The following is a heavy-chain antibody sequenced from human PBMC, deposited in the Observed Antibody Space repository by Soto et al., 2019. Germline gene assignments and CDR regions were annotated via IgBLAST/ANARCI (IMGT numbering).Heavy chain of an antibody. Sequence: QVQLQESGPGLVKPSQTLSLTCTVSGGSISSGDYYWSWIRQPPGKGLEWIGSIYYSGSTYYNPSLTSRVTISVAASKNQYSLKLNSGTAADTDVYYCASRHSSPYFDHWGQGTLVTVSS. CDR2: IYYSGST. D-gene: IGHD6-13*01. J-gene: IGHJ4*02. V-gene: IGHV4-30-4*01. CDR1: GGSISSGDYY. CDR3: ASRHSSPYFDH.